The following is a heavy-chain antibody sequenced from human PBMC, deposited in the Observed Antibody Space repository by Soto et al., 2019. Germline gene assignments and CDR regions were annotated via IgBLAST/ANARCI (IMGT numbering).Heavy chain of an antibody. V-gene: IGHV4-4*02. Sequence: QVQLQESGPGLVKPSGTLSLTCAVSGGSISSSNWWSWVRQPPGKGLEWIGEIYHSGSTNYNPSRKSRVTISVDKSKNQFFLKLSSVTAADTAVYYCARGPAYYYDSSGYYLEYFQHWGQGTLVTVSS. D-gene: IGHD3-22*01. CDR2: IYHSGST. CDR3: ARGPAYYYDSSGYYLEYFQH. CDR1: GGSISSSNW. J-gene: IGHJ1*01.